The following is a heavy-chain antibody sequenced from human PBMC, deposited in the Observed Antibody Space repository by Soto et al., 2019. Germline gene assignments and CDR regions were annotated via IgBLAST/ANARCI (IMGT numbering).Heavy chain of an antibody. D-gene: IGHD2-21*02. CDR3: ARGGGYSVSDWFDP. Sequence: ASVKVSCKASGYTFTSYGISWVRQAPGQGLEWMGWISAYNGNTNYAQKLQGRVTMTTDTSTSTAYMELRSLSFYDTAVYYCARGGGYSVSDWFDPWGQGTLVTVSS. CDR1: GYTFTSYG. V-gene: IGHV1-18*01. J-gene: IGHJ5*02. CDR2: ISAYNGNT.